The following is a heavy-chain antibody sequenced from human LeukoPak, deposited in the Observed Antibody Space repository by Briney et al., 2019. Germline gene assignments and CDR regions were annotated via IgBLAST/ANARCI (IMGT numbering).Heavy chain of an antibody. J-gene: IGHJ4*02. CDR3: AKDGQPSTRSLLCRNGVCYEGY. CDR2: IYTGGGT. Sequence: GGSLRLSCAAPEFTVRSNSMTWDRQAPGKGLEWVSVIYTGGGTHYADSVRGRFIISRDNSKNTLYLKMNSLGDEDTAVYYCAKDGQPSTRSLLCRNGVCYEGYWGQGTLVTVSS. V-gene: IGHV3-66*01. D-gene: IGHD2-8*01. CDR1: EFTVRSNS.